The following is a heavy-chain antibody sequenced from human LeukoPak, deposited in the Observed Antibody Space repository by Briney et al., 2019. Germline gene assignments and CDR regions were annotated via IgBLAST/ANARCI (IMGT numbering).Heavy chain of an antibody. D-gene: IGHD3-10*01. CDR1: GFTFSTYT. CDR2: ISGSGGST. J-gene: IGHJ4*02. Sequence: GGSLRLSCAASGFTFSTYTMSWVRQAPGKGLEWVSAISGSGGSTYYADSVKGRFTISRDNSKNSLYLQMNSLRAEDTAVYYCARDGTELLWFGELPYWGQGTLVTVSS. CDR3: ARDGTELLWFGELPY. V-gene: IGHV3-23*01.